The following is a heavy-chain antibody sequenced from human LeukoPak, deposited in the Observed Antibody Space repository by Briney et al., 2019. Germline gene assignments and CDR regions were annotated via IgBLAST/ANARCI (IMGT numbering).Heavy chain of an antibody. J-gene: IGHJ4*02. CDR2: IIPIFGTA. CDR3: ARVFDTYYYDSSGYYYFDY. V-gene: IGHV1-69*05. CDR1: GGTFSSYA. D-gene: IGHD3-22*01. Sequence: SVKVSCKASGGTFSSYAISWVRQAPGQGLEWMGGIIPIFGTANYAQKFQGRVTITTDESTSTAYMELSSLRSEDTAVYYCARVFDTYYYDSSGYYYFDYWGQGTLATVSS.